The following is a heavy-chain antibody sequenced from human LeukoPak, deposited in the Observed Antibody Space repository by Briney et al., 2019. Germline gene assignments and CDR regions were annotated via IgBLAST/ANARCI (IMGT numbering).Heavy chain of an antibody. CDR1: GFTFSSYG. CDR2: ISYDGSNK. D-gene: IGHD2-15*01. V-gene: IGHV3-30*18. Sequence: TGGSLRLSCAASGFTFSSYGMHWVRQAPGKGLEWVAVISYDGSNKYYADSVKGRFTISRDNSKNTLYLQMNSLRAEDTAVYYCAKSRRLGYCSGGSCFDDAFDIWGQGTMVTVSS. CDR3: AKSRRLGYCSGGSCFDDAFDI. J-gene: IGHJ3*02.